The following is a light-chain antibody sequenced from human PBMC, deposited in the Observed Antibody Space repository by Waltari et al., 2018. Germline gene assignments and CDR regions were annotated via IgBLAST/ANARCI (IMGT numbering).Light chain of an antibody. CDR2: DVS. V-gene: IGLV2-14*01. CDR3: NSYTGSSSWV. CDR1: SSDVGFYNY. Sequence: QSALTQPASVSGSPGQSITISCYGTSSDVGFYNYVSWYQQHPGKAPKLMIYDVSQRPSGVSDRFSCSKSGNTASLTISGLQAEDEADYYCNSYTGSSSWVFGGGTKVTV. J-gene: IGLJ3*02.